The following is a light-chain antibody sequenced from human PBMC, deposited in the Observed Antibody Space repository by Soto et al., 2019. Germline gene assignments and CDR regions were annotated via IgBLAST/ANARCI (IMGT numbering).Light chain of an antibody. CDR3: AAWDDSLYGRV. Sequence: SVLTQPPSASGTPGQRVTISCYGSRSNIGSNPVNWYQQLPGTAPKLLIDSNNQRPSGVPDRFSGSRSGTSASLAISGLKSEDEADYYCAAWDDSLYGRVFGTGTKLTVL. CDR1: RSNIGSNP. CDR2: SNN. J-gene: IGLJ1*01. V-gene: IGLV1-44*01.